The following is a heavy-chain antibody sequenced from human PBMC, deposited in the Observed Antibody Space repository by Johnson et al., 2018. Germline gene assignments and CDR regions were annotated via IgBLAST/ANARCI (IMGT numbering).Heavy chain of an antibody. J-gene: IGHJ6*03. CDR3: AKTDPYYDFWSGYLNMDV. CDR2: MNPNSGNT. Sequence: QVQLVQSGAEVKKPGASVKVSCKASGYTFTSYDINWVRQAPGQGLEWMGWMNPNSGNTGYAQKFQGRVTMTRNTSISTAYMELSSLRSEDTAVYYCAKTDPYYDFWSGYLNMDVWGKGTTVTVSS. V-gene: IGHV1-8*01. D-gene: IGHD3-3*01. CDR1: GYTFTSYD.